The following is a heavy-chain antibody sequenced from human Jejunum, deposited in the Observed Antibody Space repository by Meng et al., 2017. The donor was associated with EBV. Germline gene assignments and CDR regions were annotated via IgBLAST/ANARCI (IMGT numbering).Heavy chain of an antibody. D-gene: IGHD6-13*01. J-gene: IGHJ4*02. CDR2: INPNSGGT. CDR3: ARDGYSSGWYY. V-gene: IGHV1-2*02. CDR1: GYTFTDYY. Sequence: QGRLVTSGAEVKNPGASVKVSCKASGYTFTDYYIHWVRQAPGQWLEWLGWINPNSGGTNYAQKFQGRVTMTRDTSNNTTYMEVNSLRSDDTAVYFCARDGYSSGWYYWGQGTLVTVSS.